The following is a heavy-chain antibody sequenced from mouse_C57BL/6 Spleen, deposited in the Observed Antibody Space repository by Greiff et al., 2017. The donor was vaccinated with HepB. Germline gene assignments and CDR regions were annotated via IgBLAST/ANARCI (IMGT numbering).Heavy chain of an antibody. Sequence: QVQLKESGPGLVAPSQSLSITCTVSGFSLTSYGVHWVRQPPGKGLEWLVVIWSDGSTTYNSALKSRLSISKDNSKSQVFLKMNSLQTDDTAMYYCARDYYGSSGAGYYAMDYWGQGTSVTVSS. CDR2: IWSDGST. CDR3: ARDYYGSSGAGYYAMDY. CDR1: GFSLTSYG. D-gene: IGHD1-1*01. V-gene: IGHV2-6*03. J-gene: IGHJ4*01.